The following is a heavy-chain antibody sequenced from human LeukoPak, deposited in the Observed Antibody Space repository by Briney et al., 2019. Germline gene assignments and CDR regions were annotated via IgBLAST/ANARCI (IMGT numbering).Heavy chain of an antibody. V-gene: IGHV1-69*01. D-gene: IGHD3-10*01. J-gene: IGHJ6*03. CDR3: ARAGLLRFGETYYYYYMDV. CDR2: IIPIFGTA. Sequence: GSSVKVSCKASGGTFSSYAISWVRQAPGQGLEWMGGIIPIFGTANYAQKFQGRVTITADESTSTAYMELSSLRSEDTAVYYCARAGLLRFGETYYYYYMDVWGKGTTVTISS. CDR1: GGTFSSYA.